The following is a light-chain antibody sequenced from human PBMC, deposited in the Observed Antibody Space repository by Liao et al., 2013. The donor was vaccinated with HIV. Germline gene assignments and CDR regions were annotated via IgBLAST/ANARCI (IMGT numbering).Light chain of an antibody. CDR2: YDS. CDR3: QAWDSSTLWV. V-gene: IGLV3-21*01. Sequence: SYELTQPPSVSVAAGKTARLTCGGDDIRGKSVHWYQQQPGQAPVLVISYDSERPSGIPERFSGSNSGNTATLTISGTQAMDEADYYCQAWDSSTLWVFGGGTKLTVL. CDR1: DIRGKS. J-gene: IGLJ3*02.